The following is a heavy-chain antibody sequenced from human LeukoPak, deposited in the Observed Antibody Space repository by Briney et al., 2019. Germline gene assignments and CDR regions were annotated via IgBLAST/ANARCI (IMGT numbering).Heavy chain of an antibody. Sequence: GASVKVSCKASGYTFTGYYMHWVRQAPGQGLEWMGWINPNSGGTNYAQKFQGRVTMTRDTSISTAYMELSRLRSDETAVYYCARVIRNYYDSSGYNDYWGQGTLVTVSS. CDR2: INPNSGGT. D-gene: IGHD3-22*01. J-gene: IGHJ4*02. V-gene: IGHV1-2*02. CDR1: GYTFTGYY. CDR3: ARVIRNYYDSSGYNDY.